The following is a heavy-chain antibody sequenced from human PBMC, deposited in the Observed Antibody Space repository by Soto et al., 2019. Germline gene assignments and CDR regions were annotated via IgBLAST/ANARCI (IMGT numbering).Heavy chain of an antibody. CDR3: AKVINMVGYYYYGMDV. CDR1: GFTFSSYG. J-gene: IGHJ6*02. Sequence: PGGSLRLSCAASGFTFSSYGMHWVRQAPGKGLEWVAVISYDGSNKYYADSVKGRFTISRDNSKNTLYLQMNSLRAEDTAVYYCAKVINMVGYYYYGMDVWGQGTTVTVS. D-gene: IGHD1-26*01. V-gene: IGHV3-30*18. CDR2: ISYDGSNK.